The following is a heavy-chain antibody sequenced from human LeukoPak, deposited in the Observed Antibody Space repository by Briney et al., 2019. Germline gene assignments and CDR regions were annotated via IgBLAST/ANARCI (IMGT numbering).Heavy chain of an antibody. J-gene: IGHJ4*02. V-gene: IGHV5-51*01. D-gene: IGHD1-26*01. CDR3: ARLAVSGSYYVPPDY. CDR1: GYSFTSYW. CDR2: IYPGDSDT. Sequence: GESLKISCKGSGYSFTSYWIGWVRQMPGKGLEWMGIIYPGDSDTRYSPSFQGQVTISADKSISTAYLQWSSLKASDTAMYYCARLAVSGSYYVPPDYWGQGALVTVSS.